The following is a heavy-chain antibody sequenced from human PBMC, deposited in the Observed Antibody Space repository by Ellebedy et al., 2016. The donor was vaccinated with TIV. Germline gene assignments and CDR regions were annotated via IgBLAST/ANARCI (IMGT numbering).Heavy chain of an antibody. Sequence: GGSLRLSXAASGFTFSSYAMSWVRQAPGRRLEWVSAISGSGGSTHYVDSVRGRFTISRDNSKNTLYLQMTSLRAEDTAVYYCARAPTAIFAHFYYYYYYMDVWGQGNLVTVSS. D-gene: IGHD2-21*02. CDR2: ISGSGGST. V-gene: IGHV3-23*01. CDR1: GFTFSSYA. CDR3: ARAPTAIFAHFYYYYYYMDV. J-gene: IGHJ6*03.